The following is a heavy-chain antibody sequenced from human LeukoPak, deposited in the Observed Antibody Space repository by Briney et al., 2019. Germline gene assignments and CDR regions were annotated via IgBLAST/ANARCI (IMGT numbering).Heavy chain of an antibody. Sequence: PGGSLRLSCAASGFTFSSYEMNWVRQAPGKGLEWVSYISGSGSLIYYADSVKGRFTISRDNAKNSLYLQMNSLRAEDTAAYYCARGRYSSGWYYFDYWGQGTLVTVSS. CDR1: GFTFSSYE. CDR2: ISGSGSLI. J-gene: IGHJ4*02. CDR3: ARGRYSSGWYYFDY. D-gene: IGHD6-19*01. V-gene: IGHV3-48*03.